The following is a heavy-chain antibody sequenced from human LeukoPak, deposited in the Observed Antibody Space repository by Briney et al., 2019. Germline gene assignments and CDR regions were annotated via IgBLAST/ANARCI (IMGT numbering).Heavy chain of an antibody. Sequence: SETLSLTCAVSGGSISSGGYSWSWIRQPPGRGLEWIGYIYHSGSTYYNPSPKSRVTISVDRSKNQFSLKLSSVTAADTAVYYCARRVDGSGGDYFDYWGQGTLVTVSS. CDR2: IYHSGST. CDR1: GGSISSGGYS. V-gene: IGHV4-30-2*01. CDR3: ARRVDGSGGDYFDY. J-gene: IGHJ4*02. D-gene: IGHD3-10*01.